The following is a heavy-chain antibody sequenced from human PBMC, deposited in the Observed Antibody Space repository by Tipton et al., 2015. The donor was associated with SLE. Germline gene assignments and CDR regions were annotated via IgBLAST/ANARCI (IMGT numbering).Heavy chain of an antibody. V-gene: IGHV4-39*07. CDR1: GGSISSSSYY. CDR3: ARRGQQLTTSYYYYYMDV. Sequence: TLSLTCTVSGGSISSSSYYWGWIRQPPGKGLEWIGSIYYSGSTYYTPSLKSRVTISVDTSKNQFSLKLSSVTAADTALYYCARRGQQLTTSYYYYYMDVWGKGTTVTVSS. J-gene: IGHJ6*03. D-gene: IGHD6-13*01. CDR2: IYYSGST.